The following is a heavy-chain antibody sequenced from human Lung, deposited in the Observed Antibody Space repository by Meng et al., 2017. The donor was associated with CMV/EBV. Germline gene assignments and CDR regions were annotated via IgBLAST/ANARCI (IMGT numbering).Heavy chain of an antibody. J-gene: IGHJ6*02. CDR2: ISGSGGST. V-gene: IGHV3-23*01. D-gene: IGHD4/OR15-4a*01. CDR3: ARCWESYYYCGMDV. Sequence: GGSLRLSCAASGFAFSSLAMSWVRLAPGKGLEWVSVISGSGGSTYYADSVKGRFTISRDNSKNTLYLQMSSLRAEDTAVYYCARCWESYYYCGMDVWGQGXTVTVSS. CDR1: GFAFSSLA.